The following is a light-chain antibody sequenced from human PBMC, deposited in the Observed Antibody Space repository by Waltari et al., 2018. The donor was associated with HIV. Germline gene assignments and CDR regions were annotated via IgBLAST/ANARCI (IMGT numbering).Light chain of an antibody. CDR3: SSYAGGNTV. CDR2: EVS. J-gene: IGLJ2*01. V-gene: IGLV2-8*01. CDR1: SSDVGGYNY. Sequence: QSALTQPPSASGSPGPSVTISCTGTSSDVGGYNYVSWYQQHPGKVPQLVIYEVSRRPSGVPDRFSGSKSGNTASLTVSGLQAEDEADYYCSSYAGGNTVFGGGTKLTVL.